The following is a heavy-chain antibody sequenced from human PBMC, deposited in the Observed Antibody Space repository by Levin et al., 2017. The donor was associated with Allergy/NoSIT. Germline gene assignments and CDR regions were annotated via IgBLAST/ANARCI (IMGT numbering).Heavy chain of an antibody. J-gene: IGHJ5*02. Sequence: SQTLSLTCTVSGGSISSSYWSWIRQPPGKGLEWIGYIYYSGSTNYNPSLKSRVTISVDTSKNQFSLKLSSVTAADTAVYYCARQRDYFDGSGSDRWFDPWGQGTLVTVSS. CDR2: IYYSGST. CDR3: ARQRDYFDGSGSDRWFDP. CDR1: GGSISSSY. D-gene: IGHD3-10*01. V-gene: IGHV4-59*01.